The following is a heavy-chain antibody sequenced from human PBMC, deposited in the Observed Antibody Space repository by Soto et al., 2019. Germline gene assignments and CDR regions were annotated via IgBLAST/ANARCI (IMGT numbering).Heavy chain of an antibody. CDR2: ISGGSSYT. J-gene: IGHJ4*02. CDR3: AKTSVAASGYYFDH. Sequence: QVQLVESGGGLVKPGGSLRLACAASGFSFGDSYMSWVRQAPGKGLEWLSYISGGSSYTNYADSVKGRFTISRDNAKRSLYLEMNSRRVDDTAVYYCAKTSVAASGYYFDHWGQGNLVTVSS. CDR1: GFSFGDSY. V-gene: IGHV3-11*06. D-gene: IGHD3-10*01.